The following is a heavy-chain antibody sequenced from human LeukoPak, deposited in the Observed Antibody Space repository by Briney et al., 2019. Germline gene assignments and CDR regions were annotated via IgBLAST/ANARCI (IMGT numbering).Heavy chain of an antibody. CDR2: INPNSGGT. D-gene: IGHD3-22*01. CDR1: GYTFTGYY. V-gene: IGHV1-2*06. J-gene: IGHJ4*02. Sequence: ASVKVSCKASGYTFTGYYMHWVRQAPGQGLEWMGRINPNSGGTNYAQKFQGRVTMTRDTSISTAYMELSRLRSDDTAVYYCARTTYYYDSSGYLRYWGQGTLVTVSS. CDR3: ARTTYYYDSSGYLRY.